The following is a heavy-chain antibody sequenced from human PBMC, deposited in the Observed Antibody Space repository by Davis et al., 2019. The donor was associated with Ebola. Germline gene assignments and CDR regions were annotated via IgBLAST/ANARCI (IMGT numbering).Heavy chain of an antibody. CDR2: INPSGGST. D-gene: IGHD6-19*01. J-gene: IGHJ5*02. Sequence: ASVKVSCKASGYTFTGYYMHWVRQAPGQGLEWMGIINPSGGSTSYAQKFQGRVTMTRDTSTSTVYMELSSLRTEDTALYYCAKSSSGWYWSWFDPWGQGTLVTVSS. CDR3: AKSSSGWYWSWFDP. CDR1: GYTFTGYY. V-gene: IGHV1-46*01.